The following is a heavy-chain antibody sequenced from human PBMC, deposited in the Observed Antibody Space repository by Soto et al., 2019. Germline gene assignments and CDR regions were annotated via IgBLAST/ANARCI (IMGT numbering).Heavy chain of an antibody. Sequence: GGSLRLSCAASGFTFNTYEMNWVRQAPGKGLEWVSYISSSGSSTYYADAVKGRFTISRDNAKNSLYLQMNSLRAEDTAIYYCATRSGGGGAFDFWGQGTMVTVSS. CDR1: GFTFNTYE. J-gene: IGHJ3*01. V-gene: IGHV3-48*03. CDR3: ATRSGGGGAFDF. CDR2: ISSSGSST. D-gene: IGHD3-10*01.